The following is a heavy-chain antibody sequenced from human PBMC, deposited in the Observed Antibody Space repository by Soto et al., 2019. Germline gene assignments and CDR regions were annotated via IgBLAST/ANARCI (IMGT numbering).Heavy chain of an antibody. CDR1: GGSFSGYY. CDR2: INHSGST. D-gene: IGHD4-17*01. J-gene: IGHJ4*02. CDR3: ARSHDYGDPGADY. Sequence: QVQLQQWGAGLLKPSETLSLTCAVYGGSFSGYYWSWIRQPPGKGLEWIGEINHSGSTNSNPSLTSRVTVSVATSKNQFSLKLSSVTAADTAVYYCARSHDYGDPGADYWGQGTLVTVSS. V-gene: IGHV4-34*01.